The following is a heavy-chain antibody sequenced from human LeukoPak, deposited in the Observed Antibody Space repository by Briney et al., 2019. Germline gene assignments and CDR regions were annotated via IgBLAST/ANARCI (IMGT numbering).Heavy chain of an antibody. CDR2: ISSSSSYI. Sequence: PGGSLRLSCAASAFTFSSYGMSWVRQAPGKGLEWVSSISSSSSYIYYADSVKGRFTISRDNAKNSLYLQMNSLRAEDTAVYYCARVAAVYNYYYMDVWGKGTTVTVSS. J-gene: IGHJ6*03. CDR1: AFTFSSYG. D-gene: IGHD2-15*01. CDR3: ARVAAVYNYYYMDV. V-gene: IGHV3-21*01.